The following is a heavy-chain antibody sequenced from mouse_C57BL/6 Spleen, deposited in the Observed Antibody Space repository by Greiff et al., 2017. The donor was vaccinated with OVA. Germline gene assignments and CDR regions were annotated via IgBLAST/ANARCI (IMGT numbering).Heavy chain of an antibody. D-gene: IGHD1-1*01. V-gene: IGHV14-1*01. CDR1: GFNIKDYY. CDR3: TTTTVVARGGYYFDY. Sequence: EVQLQQSGAELVRPGASVKLSCTASGFNIKDYYMHWVKQRPEQGLEWIGRIDPEDGDTEYAPKFQGKATMTADTSSNTAYLQLSSLTSEDTAVYYCTTTTVVARGGYYFDYWGQGTTLTVSS. CDR2: IDPEDGDT. J-gene: IGHJ2*01.